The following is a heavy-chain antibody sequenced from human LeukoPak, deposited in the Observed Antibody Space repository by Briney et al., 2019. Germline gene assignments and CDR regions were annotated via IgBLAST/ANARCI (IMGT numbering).Heavy chain of an antibody. D-gene: IGHD3-22*01. CDR1: GFTFSSYS. Sequence: GGSLRLSCAASGFTFSSYSMNWVRLAPGKGLEWVSYISSSSSTIYYADSVKGRFTISRDNAKNSLYLQMNSLRAEDTAVYYCARDASSGEFDYWGQGTLVAVSS. V-gene: IGHV3-48*01. CDR2: ISSSSSTI. J-gene: IGHJ4*02. CDR3: ARDASSGEFDY.